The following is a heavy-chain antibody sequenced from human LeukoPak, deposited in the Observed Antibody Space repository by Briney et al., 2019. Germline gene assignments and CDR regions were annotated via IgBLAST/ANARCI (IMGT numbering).Heavy chain of an antibody. CDR3: ARVPIRYFDWLLSPYYFDY. Sequence: VSVKVSCKASGYTFTSCGISWVRQAPGQGLEWMGWISAYNGNTNYAQKLQGRVTMTTDTSTSTAYMELRSLRSDDTAVYYCARVPIRYFDWLLSPYYFDYWGQGTLVTVSS. D-gene: IGHD3-9*01. V-gene: IGHV1-18*01. J-gene: IGHJ4*02. CDR2: ISAYNGNT. CDR1: GYTFTSCG.